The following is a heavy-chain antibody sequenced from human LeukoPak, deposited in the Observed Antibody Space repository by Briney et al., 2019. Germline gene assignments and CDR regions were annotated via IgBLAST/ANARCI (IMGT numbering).Heavy chain of an antibody. Sequence: GRTLRLSCAASGFTFSTYAMTWVRRASGKGLEWVSAISGSGGHIYYADAVKGRYTSSRDNSKRTLFLQMNNLRAEDTAIYYCAKNRGTGMAFYDYWGQGTQVTVSS. D-gene: IGHD5-18*01. CDR2: ISGSGGHI. CDR1: GFTFSTYA. J-gene: IGHJ4*02. V-gene: IGHV3-23*01. CDR3: AKNRGTGMAFYDY.